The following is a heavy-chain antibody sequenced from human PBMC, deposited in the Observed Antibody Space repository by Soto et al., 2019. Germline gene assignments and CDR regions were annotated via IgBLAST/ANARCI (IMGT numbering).Heavy chain of an antibody. J-gene: IGHJ5*02. CDR3: ARDSPAPGFGESPNWFDP. V-gene: IGHV3-21*01. D-gene: IGHD3-10*01. CDR2: ISSSSSYI. CDR1: GFTFSSYS. Sequence: GGSLRLSCAASGFTFSSYSMNWVRQAPGKGLEWVSSISSSSSYIYYADSVKGRFTISRDNAKNSLYLQMNSLRAEDTAVYYCARDSPAPGFGESPNWFDPWGQGTLVTVSS.